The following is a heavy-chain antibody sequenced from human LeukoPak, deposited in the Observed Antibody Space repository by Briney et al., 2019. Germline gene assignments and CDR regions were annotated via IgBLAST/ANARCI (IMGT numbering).Heavy chain of an antibody. CDR2: ISWNSGNL. D-gene: IGHD1-26*01. CDR3: AKDVVGAESLWLGGFDI. Sequence: GGSLRLSCAASGFTFSSYAMSWVRQAPGKGLEWVSGISWNSGNLAYADSVKGRFTISRDNAKKSLYLQMNSLGAEDMALYYCAKDVVGAESLWLGGFDIWGQGTMVTVSS. V-gene: IGHV3-9*03. J-gene: IGHJ3*02. CDR1: GFTFSSYA.